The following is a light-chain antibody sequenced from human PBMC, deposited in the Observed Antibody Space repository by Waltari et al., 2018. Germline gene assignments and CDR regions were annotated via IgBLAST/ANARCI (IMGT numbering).Light chain of an antibody. CDR1: QSVSSN. J-gene: IGKJ3*01. V-gene: IGKV3-15*01. CDR3: QQYNNWPPIFT. Sequence: ETVMTPSPATLSVSPGERATLSCRASQSVSSNLAWYQQKPGQAPRLLIYGASTRATGIPARFSGSGSGTEFTLTISSLQSEDFAVYYCQQYNNWPPIFTFGPGTKVDIK. CDR2: GAS.